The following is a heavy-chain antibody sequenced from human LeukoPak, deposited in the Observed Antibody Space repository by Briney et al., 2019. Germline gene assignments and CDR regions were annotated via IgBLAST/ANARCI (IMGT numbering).Heavy chain of an antibody. V-gene: IGHV3-23*01. Sequence: GGSLRPSCAASGFTFSSYGMSWVRQGPGEGLEWGSAISGSGGSTYYADSVKGRFTISRDNSKNTLYLQMNSLRAEDTAVYYCAKAGDYGVSYWYFDLWGRGTLVTVSS. CDR3: AKAGDYGVSYWYFDL. J-gene: IGHJ2*01. CDR1: GFTFSSYG. D-gene: IGHD4-17*01. CDR2: ISGSGGST.